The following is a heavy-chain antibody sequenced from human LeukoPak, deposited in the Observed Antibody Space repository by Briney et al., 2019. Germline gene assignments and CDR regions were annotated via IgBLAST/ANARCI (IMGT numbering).Heavy chain of an antibody. Sequence: SETLSPTSAVYGASISCLYWSWIRQSPGKGLEWIGEINHSGSTNYNPSLKSRVTISVDTSKKQFSLKLSSVTASDTAVYYCARGPPIVYYDNSGYSTNFLCWGQGTLVTVSS. CDR3: ARGPPIVYYDNSGYSTNFLC. CDR2: INHSGST. V-gene: IGHV4-34*01. J-gene: IGHJ4*02. D-gene: IGHD3-22*01. CDR1: GASISCLY.